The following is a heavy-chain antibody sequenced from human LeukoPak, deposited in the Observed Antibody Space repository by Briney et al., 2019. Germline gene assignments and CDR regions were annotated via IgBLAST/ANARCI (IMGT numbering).Heavy chain of an antibody. J-gene: IGHJ3*02. D-gene: IGHD3-10*01. Sequence: PSQTLSLTCTVSGGSISSGGYYWSWIRQHPGKGLEWIGYIYYSGSTYYNPSLKSRVTISVDTSKNQLSLKLSSVTAADTAVYYCARGYGSGGANAFDIWGQGTMVTVSS. CDR2: IYYSGST. V-gene: IGHV4-31*03. CDR1: GGSISSGGYY. CDR3: ARGYGSGGANAFDI.